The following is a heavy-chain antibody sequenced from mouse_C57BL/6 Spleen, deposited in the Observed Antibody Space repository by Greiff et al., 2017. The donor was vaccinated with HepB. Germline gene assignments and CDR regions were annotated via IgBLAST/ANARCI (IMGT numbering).Heavy chain of an antibody. J-gene: IGHJ4*01. CDR1: GYAFSSYW. D-gene: IGHD1-1*01. CDR3: ARRDYGSHAMDY. CDR2: IYPGDGDT. V-gene: IGHV1-80*01. Sequence: VQLQQSGAELVKPGASVKISCKASGYAFSSYWMNWVKQRPGKGLEWIGQIYPGDGDTNYNGKFKGKATLTADKSSSTAYMQLSSLTSEDSAVYFCARRDYGSHAMDYWGQGTSVTVSS.